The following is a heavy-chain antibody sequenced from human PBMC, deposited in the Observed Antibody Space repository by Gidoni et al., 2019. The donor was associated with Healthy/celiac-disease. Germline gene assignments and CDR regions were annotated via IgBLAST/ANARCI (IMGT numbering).Heavy chain of an antibody. Sequence: EVQLVESGGGLVQPGGSLRLSCAASGFTVSSNYMGWVRQAPGKGLEWVSVIYSGGSTYYADSVKGRFTISRDNSKNTLYLQMNSLRAEDTAVYYCATIPTYYYDSSGSTPFDYWGQGTLVTVSS. J-gene: IGHJ4*02. V-gene: IGHV3-66*02. CDR3: ATIPTYYYDSSGSTPFDY. D-gene: IGHD3-22*01. CDR2: IYSGGST. CDR1: GFTVSSNY.